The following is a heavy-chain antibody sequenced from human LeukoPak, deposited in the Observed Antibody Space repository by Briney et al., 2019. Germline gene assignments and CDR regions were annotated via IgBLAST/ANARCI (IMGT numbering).Heavy chain of an antibody. CDR3: TRNPTGGYYYFDY. Sequence: SETLSLTCTVSGGSISSYYWSWIRQPPGKGLEWIGYIYYSGSTNYNPSLKSRVTISVDTSKNQFSLKLSSVTAADTAVYYCTRNPTGGYYYFDYWGQGMLVTVSS. V-gene: IGHV4-59*01. CDR2: IYYSGST. D-gene: IGHD2-8*02. CDR1: GGSISSYY. J-gene: IGHJ4*02.